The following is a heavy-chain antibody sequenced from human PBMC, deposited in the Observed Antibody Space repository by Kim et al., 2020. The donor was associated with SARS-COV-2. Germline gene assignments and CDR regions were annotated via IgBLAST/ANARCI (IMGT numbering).Heavy chain of an antibody. CDR2: IVVGSGNT. Sequence: SVKVSCKASGFTFTSSAMQWVRQARGQRLEWIGWIVVGSGNTNYAQKFQERVTITRDMSTSTAYMELSSLRSEDTAVYYCAADPHIAVAGTRWFDPWGQGTLVTVSS. V-gene: IGHV1-58*02. D-gene: IGHD6-19*01. J-gene: IGHJ5*02. CDR3: AADPHIAVAGTRWFDP. CDR1: GFTFTSSA.